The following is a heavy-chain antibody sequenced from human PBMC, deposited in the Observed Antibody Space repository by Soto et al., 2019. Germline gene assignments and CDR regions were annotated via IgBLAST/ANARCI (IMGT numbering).Heavy chain of an antibody. J-gene: IGHJ6*02. D-gene: IGHD3-10*01. V-gene: IGHV3-48*01. CDR2: VSSGSHTR. Sequence: GGSLRLSCTASGFTFSNFDMNWVRRAPGQGLEWLSYVSSGSHTRYYADSVRGRFTISRDDAKKSIYLQLNGLRPEDMALYYCTRDDANMARDSGMDVWGQGTTVTVSS. CDR3: TRDDANMARDSGMDV. CDR1: GFTFSNFD.